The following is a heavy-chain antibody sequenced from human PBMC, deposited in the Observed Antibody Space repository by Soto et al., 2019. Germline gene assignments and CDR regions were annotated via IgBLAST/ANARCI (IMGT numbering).Heavy chain of an antibody. CDR1: GGSISSGGYS. CDR2: IYHSGST. J-gene: IGHJ4*02. CDR3: ARGSPIVAVISFDY. V-gene: IGHV4-30-2*01. D-gene: IGHD3-22*01. Sequence: SETLSLTCAVSGGSISSGGYSWSWIRQPPGKGLEWIAYIYHSGSTYYNPSLKSRVTISVDRSKNQFSLKLSSMTAADTAVYYCARGSPIVAVISFDYWGQGTLVTVSS.